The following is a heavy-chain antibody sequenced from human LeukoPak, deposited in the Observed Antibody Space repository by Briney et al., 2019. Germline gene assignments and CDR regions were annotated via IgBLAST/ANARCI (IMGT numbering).Heavy chain of an antibody. J-gene: IGHJ5*02. Sequence: GGSLRLSCAASGFTFSSYTMNWVRQAPGEGLEWVSLISSSSSYIFYADSVKGRFTISRDNTTKSLYLQINSLRAEDTAIYYSARHRGLYGDGLYRWGQGTLVTVS. V-gene: IGHV3-21*01. D-gene: IGHD4-17*01. CDR2: ISSSSSYI. CDR3: ARHRGLYGDGLYR. CDR1: GFTFSSYT.